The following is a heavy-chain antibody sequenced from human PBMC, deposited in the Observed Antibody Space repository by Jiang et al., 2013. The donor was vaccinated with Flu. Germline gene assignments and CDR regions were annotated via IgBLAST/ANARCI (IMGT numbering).Heavy chain of an antibody. V-gene: IGHV1-18*01. CDR2: ISAYNGNT. J-gene: IGHJ4*02. Sequence: SGAEVKKPGASVKVSCKASGYTFTSYGISWVRQAPGQGLEWMGWISAYNGNTNYAQKLQGRVTMTTDTSTSTAYMELRSLRSDDTAVYYCARDSRGYDSSISPFDYWAREPWSPSPQ. D-gene: IGHD3-22*01. CDR3: ARDSRGYDSSISPFDY. CDR1: GYTFTSYG.